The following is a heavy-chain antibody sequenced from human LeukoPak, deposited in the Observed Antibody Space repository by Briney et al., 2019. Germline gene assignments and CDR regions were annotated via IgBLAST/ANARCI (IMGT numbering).Heavy chain of an antibody. CDR3: ARGEGYCSSTSCPLDY. CDR1: GYTFTSYD. CDR2: MNPNSGNT. D-gene: IGHD2-2*01. J-gene: IGHJ4*02. V-gene: IGHV1-8*01. Sequence: ASVKVSCKASGYTFTSYDINWVRQATGRGLEWMGWMNPNSGNTGYAQKFQGRVTMTRNTSISTAYMELSSLRFEDTAVYYCARGEGYCSSTSCPLDYWGQGTLVTVSS.